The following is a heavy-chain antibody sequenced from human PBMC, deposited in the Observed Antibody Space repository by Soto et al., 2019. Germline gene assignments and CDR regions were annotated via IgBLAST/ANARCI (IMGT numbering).Heavy chain of an antibody. CDR3: ARGSVHYYYDMAV. D-gene: IGHD3-3*01. CDR1: GFTFSSYG. Sequence: QVQLVESGGGVVQPGRSLRLSCAASGFTFSSYGMHWVRQAPGKGLEWVALIWYDGSNTYYADSVKGRFTISRDNSKNTLYLQMNSLRADDTAVYYCARGSVHYYYDMAVWGKGTTVTVSS. J-gene: IGHJ6*03. V-gene: IGHV3-33*01. CDR2: IWYDGSNT.